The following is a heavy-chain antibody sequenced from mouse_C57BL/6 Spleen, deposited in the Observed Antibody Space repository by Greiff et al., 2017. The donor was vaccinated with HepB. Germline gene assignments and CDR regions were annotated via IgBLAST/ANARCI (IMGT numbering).Heavy chain of an antibody. J-gene: IGHJ4*01. CDR1: GYTFTDYE. CDR2: IDPETGGT. Sequence: QVQLQQSGAELVRPGASVTLSCKASGYTFTDYEMHWVKQTPVHGLEWIGAIDPETGGTAYNQKFKGKAILTADKSSSTAYMELRSLTSEDSAVYYCTRWGFITTVVHPRDYWGQGTSVTVSS. D-gene: IGHD1-1*01. CDR3: TRWGFITTVVHPRDY. V-gene: IGHV1-15*01.